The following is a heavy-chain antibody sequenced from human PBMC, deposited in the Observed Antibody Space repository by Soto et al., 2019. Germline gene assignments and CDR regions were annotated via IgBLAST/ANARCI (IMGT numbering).Heavy chain of an antibody. D-gene: IGHD5-12*01. CDR3: ARTLSDIAPYYFDY. J-gene: IGHJ4*02. V-gene: IGHV3-11*06. CDR2: ISSSSSYT. Sequence: GGSLRLSCAASGFTFSDYYMSWIRQAPGKGLEWVSYISSSSSYTNYADSVKGRFTISRDNAKNSLYLQMNSLRAEDTAVYYCARTLSDIAPYYFDYWGQGTLVTVSS. CDR1: GFTFSDYY.